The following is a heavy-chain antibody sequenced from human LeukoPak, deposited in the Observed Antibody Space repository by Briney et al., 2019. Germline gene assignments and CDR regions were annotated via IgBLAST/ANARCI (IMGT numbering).Heavy chain of an antibody. V-gene: IGHV1-18*01. Sequence: ASVKVSCKASGYTSTSYGISWVRQAPGQGLEWMGWISAYNGNTNYAQKLQGRVTMTTDTSTSTAYMELRSLRSDDTAVYYCARQPGLGYCSGGSCYSDYWGQGTLVTVSS. D-gene: IGHD2-15*01. CDR2: ISAYNGNT. CDR1: GYTSTSYG. J-gene: IGHJ4*02. CDR3: ARQPGLGYCSGGSCYSDY.